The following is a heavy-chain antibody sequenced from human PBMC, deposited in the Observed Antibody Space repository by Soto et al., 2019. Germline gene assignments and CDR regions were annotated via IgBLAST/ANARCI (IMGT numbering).Heavy chain of an antibody. J-gene: IGHJ4*02. CDR3: AKGKFVLMVYAPDGIFDY. V-gene: IGHV3-23*01. D-gene: IGHD2-8*01. Sequence: EVQLLESGGGLVQPGGSLRLSCAASGFTFSSYAMSWVRQAPGKGLEWVSAISGSGGSTYYADSVKGRFTISRDNSKNTLYLQMNSLRAEDTAVYYCAKGKFVLMVYAPDGIFDYWGQGTLVTVSS. CDR1: GFTFSSYA. CDR2: ISGSGGST.